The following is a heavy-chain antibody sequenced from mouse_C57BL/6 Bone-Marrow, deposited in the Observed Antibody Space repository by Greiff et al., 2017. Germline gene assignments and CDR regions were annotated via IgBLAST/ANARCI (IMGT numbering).Heavy chain of an antibody. V-gene: IGHV1-50*01. CDR2: IDPSDSYT. Sequence: QVQLQQPGAELVKPGASVKLSCKASGYTFTSYWMQWVKQRPGQGLAWIGEIDPSDSYTNYNQKFKGKATLTVDTSSSTAYMQLSSLTSEDSAVYYCARDRYSRAYWGQGTLVTVSA. J-gene: IGHJ3*01. D-gene: IGHD2-5*01. CDR1: GYTFTSYW. CDR3: ARDRYSRAY.